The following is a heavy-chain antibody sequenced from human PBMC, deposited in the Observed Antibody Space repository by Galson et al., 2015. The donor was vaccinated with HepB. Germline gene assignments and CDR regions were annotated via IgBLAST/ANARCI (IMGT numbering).Heavy chain of an antibody. V-gene: IGHV3-33*01. CDR1: GFTFSSYG. D-gene: IGHD6-19*01. J-gene: IGHJ3*02. Sequence: SLRLSCAASGFTFSSYGMHWVRQAPGKGLEWVAVIWYDGSNKYYADSVKGRFTISRDNSKNTLYLQMNSLRAEDTAVYYCARGRIAVAGTAFDIWGQGTMVTVSS. CDR3: ARGRIAVAGTAFDI. CDR2: IWYDGSNK.